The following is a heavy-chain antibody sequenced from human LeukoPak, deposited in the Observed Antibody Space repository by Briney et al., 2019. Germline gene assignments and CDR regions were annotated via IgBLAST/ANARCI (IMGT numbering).Heavy chain of an antibody. Sequence: GGSLRLSCAASGFTFSSYSMNWVRQAPGKGLEWVSSISSSSSYIYYADSVKGRFTISRGNAKNSLYLQMNSLRAEDTAVYYCARVYQWLGSDPWGQGTLVTVSS. CDR3: ARVYQWLGSDP. CDR2: ISSSSSYI. J-gene: IGHJ5*02. D-gene: IGHD6-19*01. CDR1: GFTFSSYS. V-gene: IGHV3-21*01.